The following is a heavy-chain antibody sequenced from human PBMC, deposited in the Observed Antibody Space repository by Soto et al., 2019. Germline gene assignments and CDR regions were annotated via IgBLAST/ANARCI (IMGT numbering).Heavy chain of an antibody. V-gene: IGHV3-30*03. D-gene: IGHD2-15*01. J-gene: IGHJ3*02. CDR2: ISYDGSNK. CDR3: ARVGGYCSGGSCYSSGAFDI. CDR1: GFTFSSHG. Sequence: PGGSLRLSCAASGFTFSSHGVHWVRQAPGKGLEWVAVISYDGSNKYYADSVKGRFTISRDNSKNTLYLQMNSLRAEDTAVYYCARVGGYCSGGSCYSSGAFDIWGQGTMVTVSS.